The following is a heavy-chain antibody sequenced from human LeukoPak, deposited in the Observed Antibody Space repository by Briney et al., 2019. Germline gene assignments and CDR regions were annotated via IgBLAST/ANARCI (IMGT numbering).Heavy chain of an antibody. CDR3: ARYPNYYYGMDV. Sequence: SETLSLTCTVSGGSISSYYWSWIRQPPGKGLEWIGYIYYSGSTNYNPSLKSRVTISVDTSKNQFSLKLSSVTAADTAVYYCARYPNYYYGMDVWGQGTTVVVSS. V-gene: IGHV4-59*08. D-gene: IGHD2-2*01. CDR1: GGSISSYY. J-gene: IGHJ6*02. CDR2: IYYSGST.